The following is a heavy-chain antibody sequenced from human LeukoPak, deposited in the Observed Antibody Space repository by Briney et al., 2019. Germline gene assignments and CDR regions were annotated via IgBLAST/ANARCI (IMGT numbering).Heavy chain of an antibody. CDR2: IDWDDDK. CDR1: RFSLSTSKMC. CDR3: ARILAGPDYFDY. V-gene: IGHV2-70*11. Sequence: SGATLVKPTQTLTLTCTFSRFSLSTSKMCVNWIRQPPGKALEWLARIDWDDDKYYSTSLKTRLTISKDTARNQVVLTMTNMDPLDTATYYCARILAGPDYFDYWGQGTLVTVSS. J-gene: IGHJ4*02.